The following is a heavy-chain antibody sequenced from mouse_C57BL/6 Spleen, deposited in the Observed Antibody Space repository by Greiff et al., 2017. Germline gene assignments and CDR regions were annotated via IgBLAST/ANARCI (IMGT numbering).Heavy chain of an antibody. V-gene: IGHV1-85*01. D-gene: IGHD4-1*01. CDR1: GYTFTSYD. CDR2: IYPRSGST. Sequence: QVQLQQSGPELVKPGASVKLSCKASGYTFTSYDINWVKQRPGQGLEWIGWIYPRSGSTKYNEKFKGKATLTVDTSSSTAYMELHSLTSEDSAVYFCARKLGRGYFDYWGQGTTLTVSS. CDR3: ARKLGRGYFDY. J-gene: IGHJ2*01.